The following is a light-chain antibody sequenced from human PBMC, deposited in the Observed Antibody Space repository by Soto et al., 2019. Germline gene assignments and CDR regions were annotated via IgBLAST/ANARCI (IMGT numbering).Light chain of an antibody. CDR2: AAS. J-gene: IGKJ2*01. CDR3: QQSYSTQYT. CDR1: QSISTY. Sequence: DIQMTQSPSSLSASVGDRVTITCRASQSISTYLNWYQQKPGKAPKLLISAASSLQSGVPSRFSGNGSGTDFTVTISSLQPEDFATYYCQQSYSTQYTFGQGTKLEIK. V-gene: IGKV1-39*01.